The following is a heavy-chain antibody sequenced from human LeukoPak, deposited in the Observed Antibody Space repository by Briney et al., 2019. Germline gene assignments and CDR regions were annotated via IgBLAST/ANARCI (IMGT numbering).Heavy chain of an antibody. Sequence: GESLKISCKGSGYSFTNYWIGWVRQMPGRGLEWMGLIYLDDSDTTYNPSFEGRVTLSVDKSITTAFLQWINLKASDTALYYCARLGPGPENVPSYFDSWGQGTLVTVSS. D-gene: IGHD3-10*01. CDR2: IYLDDSDT. CDR1: GYSFTNYW. V-gene: IGHV5-51*01. J-gene: IGHJ4*02. CDR3: ARLGPGPENVPSYFDS.